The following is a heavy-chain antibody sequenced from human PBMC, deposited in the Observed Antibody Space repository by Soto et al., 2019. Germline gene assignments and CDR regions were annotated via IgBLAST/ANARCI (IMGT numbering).Heavy chain of an antibody. J-gene: IGHJ4*02. D-gene: IGHD5-18*01. Sequence: GESLKISCKGSGYSFTSYWIGWVRQMPGKGLEWMGIIYPGDSDTRYSPSFQGQVTISADKSISTAYLQWSSLKASDTAMYYCARGSTRGYSPYYFDYWGQGTLVTVSS. CDR3: ARGSTRGYSPYYFDY. CDR2: IYPGDSDT. CDR1: GYSFTSYW. V-gene: IGHV5-51*01.